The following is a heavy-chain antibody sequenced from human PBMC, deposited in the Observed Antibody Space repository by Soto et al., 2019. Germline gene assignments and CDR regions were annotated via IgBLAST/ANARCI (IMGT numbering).Heavy chain of an antibody. J-gene: IGHJ4*02. CDR1: GFTFSSYG. D-gene: IGHD4-17*01. CDR2: IWYDGRNK. CDR3: ARDSTHDYGDYGPAY. Sequence: QVQLVESGGGVVQPGRSLRLSCAASGFTFSSYGMHWVRQAPGKGLEWVAVIWYDGRNKYYADSVKGRFTISRDNSTNTLYLQVNSLRAEDTAVYYCARDSTHDYGDYGPAYWGQGTLVTVSS. V-gene: IGHV3-33*01.